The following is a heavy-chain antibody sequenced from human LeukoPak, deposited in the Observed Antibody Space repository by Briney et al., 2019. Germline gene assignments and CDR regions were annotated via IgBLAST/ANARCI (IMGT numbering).Heavy chain of an antibody. J-gene: IGHJ3*02. CDR2: ITSDGSDK. CDR1: GFTFSYYG. D-gene: IGHD1-1*01. CDR3: ARWVNQVPDI. Sequence: GRSLRLSCAASGFTFSYYGMHWVRQAPGKGLEWVAVITSDGSDKYHADSVKGRFTISRDNSRDTLYLQMNSLRAEDTAIYYCARWVNQVPDIWGQGTMVTVSS. V-gene: IGHV3-30*03.